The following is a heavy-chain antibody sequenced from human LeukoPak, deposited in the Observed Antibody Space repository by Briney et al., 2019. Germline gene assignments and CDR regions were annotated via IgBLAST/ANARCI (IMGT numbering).Heavy chain of an antibody. Sequence: GGSLRLSCAASGFTFSSYWMSWVRQAPGKGLEWVSAISGSGGSTYYADSVKGRFTISRDNSKNTLYLQMNSLRAEDTAVYYCAKYSDRGYSYGLGAFDIWGQGTMVTVS. V-gene: IGHV3-23*01. CDR1: GFTFSSYW. J-gene: IGHJ3*02. D-gene: IGHD5-18*01. CDR3: AKYSDRGYSYGLGAFDI. CDR2: ISGSGGST.